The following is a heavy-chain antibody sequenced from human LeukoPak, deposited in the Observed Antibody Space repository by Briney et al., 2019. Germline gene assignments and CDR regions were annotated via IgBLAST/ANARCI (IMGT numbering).Heavy chain of an antibody. CDR3: AGEYCSGGSCRQGFDY. Sequence: ASVKVSCKASGHTFTGYYMHWVRQAPGQGLEWMGWINPNSGDTNHAQNFQGRVTLTRDTSISTAYMELSSLRSDDSAVYYCAGEYCSGGSCRQGFDYWGQGTLVTVSS. J-gene: IGHJ4*02. V-gene: IGHV1-2*02. CDR1: GHTFTGYY. CDR2: INPNSGDT. D-gene: IGHD2-15*01.